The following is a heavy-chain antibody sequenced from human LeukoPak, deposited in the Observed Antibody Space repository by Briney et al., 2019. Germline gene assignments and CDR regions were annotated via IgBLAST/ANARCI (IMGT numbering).Heavy chain of an antibody. V-gene: IGHV3-21*01. D-gene: IGHD4-17*01. Sequence: GESLRLSCAASGFTFSSYSMNWVRQAPGKGLEWVSSINSSSSYIYYADSVKGRFTIPRDNAKNSLYLQMNSLRAEDTAVYYCARGRLDYGDYLNWFDPWGQGTLVTVS. CDR3: ARGRLDYGDYLNWFDP. CDR1: GFTFSSYS. J-gene: IGHJ5*02. CDR2: INSSSSYI.